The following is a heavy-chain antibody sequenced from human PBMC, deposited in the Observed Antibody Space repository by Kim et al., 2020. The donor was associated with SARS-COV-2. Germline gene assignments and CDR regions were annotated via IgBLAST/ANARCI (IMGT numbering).Heavy chain of an antibody. Sequence: GGSLRLSCAASGFTFSSYSMNWVRQAPGKGLEWVSSISSSSSYIYYADSVKGRFTISRDNAKNSLYLQMNSLRAEDTAVSYCAREESGYEVYYFDYWGQGTLGTVSS. CDR1: GFTFSSYS. D-gene: IGHD5-12*01. CDR2: ISSSSSYI. CDR3: AREESGYEVYYFDY. V-gene: IGHV3-21*01. J-gene: IGHJ4*02.